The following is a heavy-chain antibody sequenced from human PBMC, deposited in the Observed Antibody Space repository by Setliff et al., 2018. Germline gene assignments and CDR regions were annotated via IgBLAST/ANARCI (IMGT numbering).Heavy chain of an antibody. CDR3: ARDPNGDYVGAFDP. CDR1: GFNFSSYA. Sequence: AGGSPRLSCAASGFNFSSYAFNWVRQAPGKGLEWVSSISSRSTYIYYADSLKGRFTISRDNAKNSLYLQMNSLRGEDTASYYCARDPNGDYVGAFDPWGQGILVTVSS. D-gene: IGHD4-17*01. CDR2: ISSRSTYI. J-gene: IGHJ5*02. V-gene: IGHV3-21*04.